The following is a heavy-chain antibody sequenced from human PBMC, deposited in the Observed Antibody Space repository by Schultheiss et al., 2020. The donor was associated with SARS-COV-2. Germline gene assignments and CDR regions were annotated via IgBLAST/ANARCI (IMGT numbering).Heavy chain of an antibody. CDR1: GFTFSSYD. D-gene: IGHD2-15*01. J-gene: IGHJ6*02. CDR3: AGYQYCSGGSCYSPYYGMDV. V-gene: IGHV3-48*03. Sequence: GGSLRLSCAASGFTFSSYDMHWVRQAPGKGLEWVSYISSSGSTIYYADSVKGRFTISRDNAKNSLYLQMNSLRAEDTAVYYCAGYQYCSGGSCYSPYYGMDVWGQGTTVTVSS. CDR2: ISSSGSTI.